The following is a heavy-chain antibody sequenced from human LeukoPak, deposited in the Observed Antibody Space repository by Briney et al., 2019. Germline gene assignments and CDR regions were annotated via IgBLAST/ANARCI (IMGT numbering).Heavy chain of an antibody. Sequence: SETLSLTCTVSGYSISSGYYWGWIRQPPGKGLEWIGSIYYSGSTYYNPSLKSRVTISVDTSKNQFSLKLSSVTAADTAVYYCASSTYYYDSSGYYYYYYYMDVWGKGTTVTVSS. CDR1: GYSISSGYY. D-gene: IGHD3-22*01. CDR3: ASSTYYYDSSGYYYYYYYMDV. V-gene: IGHV4-38-2*02. CDR2: IYYSGST. J-gene: IGHJ6*03.